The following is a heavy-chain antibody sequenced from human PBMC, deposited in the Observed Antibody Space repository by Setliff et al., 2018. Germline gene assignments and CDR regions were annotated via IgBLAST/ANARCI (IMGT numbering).Heavy chain of an antibody. D-gene: IGHD3-10*01. Sequence: SETLSLTCTVSGGSISHHYWSWIRQPPGKGLEWVGYMYNSGNTNYNPSLRRRVAISVDKSKNQFSLKLSSVTAADTAVYYCARTLLWFGEGMDVWGKGTTVTVSS. CDR3: ARTLLWFGEGMDV. J-gene: IGHJ6*03. CDR1: GGSISHHY. V-gene: IGHV4-59*11. CDR2: MYNSGNT.